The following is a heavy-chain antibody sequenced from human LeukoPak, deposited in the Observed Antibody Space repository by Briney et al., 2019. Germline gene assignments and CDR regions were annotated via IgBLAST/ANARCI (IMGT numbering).Heavy chain of an antibody. Sequence: PSETLSLTCAVYGGSFSGYYWSWIRQPPGKGLEWIGEINHSGSTNYNPSLKSRVTISVDTSKNQFSLKLSSVTAADTAVYYCARAEAGYTDYWGQGTLVTVSS. CDR1: GGSFSGYY. CDR2: INHSGST. J-gene: IGHJ4*02. V-gene: IGHV4-34*01. D-gene: IGHD5-18*01. CDR3: ARAEAGYTDY.